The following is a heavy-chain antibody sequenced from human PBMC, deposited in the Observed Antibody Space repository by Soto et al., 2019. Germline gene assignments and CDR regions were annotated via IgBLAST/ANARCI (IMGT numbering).Heavy chain of an antibody. CDR3: AREGDYRTWFEP. CDR1: GESIATGAFY. Sequence: SETLSLTCTVSGESIATGAFYWSWIRLQSGKSPEWIGSIFYAGDTYYNPSLKSRVEISLDGSQNQFSLNLRSVTAADTAVYYCAREGDYRTWFEPWGPGTLVTVPQ. CDR2: IFYAGDT. J-gene: IGHJ5*02. V-gene: IGHV4-31*03. D-gene: IGHD4-17*01.